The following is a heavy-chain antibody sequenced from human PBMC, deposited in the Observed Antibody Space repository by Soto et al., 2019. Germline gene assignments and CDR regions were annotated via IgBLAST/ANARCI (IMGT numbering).Heavy chain of an antibody. CDR1: GGTFSSYT. CDR3: ARDDYDFWTYYMDV. V-gene: IGHV1-69*08. Sequence: QVQLVQSGAEVKKPGSSVKVSCKASGGTFSSYTISWVRQAPGQGLEWMGRIIPILGIANYAQKFQGRVTITADGCTSTAYMELSSLRSEDTAVYYCARDDYDFWTYYMDVWGKGTTVTVSS. J-gene: IGHJ6*03. D-gene: IGHD3-3*01. CDR2: IIPILGIA.